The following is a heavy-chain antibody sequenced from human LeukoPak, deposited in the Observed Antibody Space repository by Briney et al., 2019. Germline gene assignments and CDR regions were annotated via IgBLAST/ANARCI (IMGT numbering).Heavy chain of an antibody. V-gene: IGHV3-23*01. CDR1: GFIFNTYA. D-gene: IGHD3-10*01. CDR2: IRGSGEST. CDR3: AKDRILYTTSPGELSH. Sequence: PGGSLRLSCAASGFIFNTYAMSWVRQAPGKGLEWVSTIRGSGESTHYADSVQGRFTISRDNSLYTVYLQMDSLRGDDTAVYYCAKDRILYTTSPGELSHWGQGTLVIVSS. J-gene: IGHJ4*02.